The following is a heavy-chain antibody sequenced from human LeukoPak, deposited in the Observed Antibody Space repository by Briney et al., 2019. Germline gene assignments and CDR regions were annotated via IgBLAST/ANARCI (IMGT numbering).Heavy chain of an antibody. CDR1: GFTFSSYG. D-gene: IGHD6-13*01. J-gene: IGHJ6*03. Sequence: QPGRSLRLSCAASGFTFSSYGMHWVRQAPGKGLEWVAFIRYDGSNKYYADSVKGRFTISRDNSKNTLYLQMNSLRAEDTAVYYCAKGIAAAGQKGNYYMDVWGKGTTVTVSS. CDR2: IRYDGSNK. CDR3: AKGIAAAGQKGNYYMDV. V-gene: IGHV3-30*02.